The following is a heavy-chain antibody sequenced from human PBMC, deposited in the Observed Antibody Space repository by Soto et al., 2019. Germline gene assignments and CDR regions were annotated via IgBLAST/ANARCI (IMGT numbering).Heavy chain of an antibody. D-gene: IGHD3-22*01. Sequence: SETLSLTCADYDRSFSGYYWSWIRQPPGKGLEWIGEINHSGSTNYNPSLKSRVTISVDTSKNQFSLKLSSVTAADTAVYYCARHKLVTYYYDSSGYRYWGQGALVTVSS. J-gene: IGHJ4*02. CDR1: DRSFSGYY. V-gene: IGHV4-34*01. CDR2: INHSGST. CDR3: ARHKLVTYYYDSSGYRY.